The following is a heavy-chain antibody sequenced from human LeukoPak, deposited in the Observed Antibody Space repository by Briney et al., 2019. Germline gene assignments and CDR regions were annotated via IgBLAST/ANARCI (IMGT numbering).Heavy chain of an antibody. CDR1: GYSFTSYW. J-gene: IGHJ3*02. D-gene: IGHD2-21*02. Sequence: GESLQISCQGSGYSFTSYWIGWVRQMPGKGLEWMGIIYPGDSDTRYSPSFQAQVTISADKSISTAYLQWSSLKASDTAMYYCATTYELGVTAHAFDIWGQGTMVTVSS. CDR3: ATTYELGVTAHAFDI. V-gene: IGHV5-51*01. CDR2: IYPGDSDT.